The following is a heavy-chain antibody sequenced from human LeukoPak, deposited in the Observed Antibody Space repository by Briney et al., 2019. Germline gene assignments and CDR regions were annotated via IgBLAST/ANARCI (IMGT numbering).Heavy chain of an antibody. J-gene: IGHJ4*02. D-gene: IGHD6-6*01. CDR2: IYSGGST. CDR1: GFSVISNY. Sequence: PGGSLRLSCAAYGFSVISNYMSWVRQAPGKGLEWVSLIYSGGSTNYVDSVKGRFTISRDNSRNTLYLQMNSLRAEDTAVYYCARDSSLSSFDYWGQGTLVTVSS. CDR3: ARDSSLSSFDY. V-gene: IGHV3-53*01.